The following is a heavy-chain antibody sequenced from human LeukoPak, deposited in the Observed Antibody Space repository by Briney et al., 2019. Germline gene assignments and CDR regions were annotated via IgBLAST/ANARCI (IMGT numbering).Heavy chain of an antibody. D-gene: IGHD3-9*01. CDR3: ARIGSDILTGLDAFDI. CDR2: ISYDGSNK. Sequence: GGSLRLSCAASGFTFSSYGMHWVRQAPGKGLEWVAVISYDGSNKYYADSVKGRFTISRDNSKNTLYLQMNSLRAEDTAVYYCARIGSDILTGLDAFDIWGQGTMVTVSS. CDR1: GFTFSSYG. V-gene: IGHV3-30*03. J-gene: IGHJ3*02.